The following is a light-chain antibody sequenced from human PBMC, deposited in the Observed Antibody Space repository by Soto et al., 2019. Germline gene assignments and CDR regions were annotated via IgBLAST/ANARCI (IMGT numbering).Light chain of an antibody. CDR3: AAWDDSLNGVV. CDR1: SSNIGRNT. V-gene: IGLV1-44*01. J-gene: IGLJ2*01. Sequence: QSVLTQPPSASGTPGQRVTISCSGSSSNIGRNTVNWFQQLPGTAPKLLIYSNNQRPSGVTDRFSVSKSGISASLAISGLQLEDEADYYCAAWDDSLNGVVFGGGTKLTVL. CDR2: SNN.